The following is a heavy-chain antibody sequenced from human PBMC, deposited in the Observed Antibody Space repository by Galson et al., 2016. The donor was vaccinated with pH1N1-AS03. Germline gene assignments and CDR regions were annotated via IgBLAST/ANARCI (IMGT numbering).Heavy chain of an antibody. CDR3: ALGRRAALAGVPLDR. D-gene: IGHD6-13*01. CDR1: GFTFSSYG. V-gene: IGHV3-30*03. J-gene: IGHJ4*02. Sequence: SLRLSCAASGFTFSSYGMHWLRQAPGKGLEWVAFISYDGINIYYADSVKGRLTISRDNSKNTLFLQMNSLRVKDTAIYYCALGRRAALAGVPLDRWGQGTLVTVSS. CDR2: ISYDGINI.